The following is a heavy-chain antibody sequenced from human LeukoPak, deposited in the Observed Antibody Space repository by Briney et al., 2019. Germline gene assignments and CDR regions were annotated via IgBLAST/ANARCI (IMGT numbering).Heavy chain of an antibody. D-gene: IGHD3-22*01. J-gene: IGHJ4*02. CDR3: AVGDYYYDTRFDY. CDR2: INPNSGGT. V-gene: IGHV1-2*02. Sequence: ASVKVSCKASGYTFTGYYMHWVRQAPGQGLEWMGWINPNSGGTNYAQKFQGRVTMTRDTSISTAYMELNSLRSEDMAVYYCAVGDYYYDTRFDYWGQGTLVTVSS. CDR1: GYTFTGYY.